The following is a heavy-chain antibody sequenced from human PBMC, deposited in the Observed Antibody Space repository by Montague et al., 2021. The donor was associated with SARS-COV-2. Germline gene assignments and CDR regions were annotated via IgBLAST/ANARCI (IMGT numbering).Heavy chain of an antibody. V-gene: IGHV4-39*02. CDR1: GGSITNNIDY. D-gene: IGHD3-22*01. Sequence: SETLSLTYTVSGGSITNNIDYCAWIRQPPGKGLEWIGSIYYTGNTYYNPSLKSRATKSVVTSKNHFTLKLGSVTAAETAVYYCARLKRCFDISGSLSAFDFWGQGTKVTVSS. CDR3: ARLKRCFDISGSLSAFDF. J-gene: IGHJ3*01. CDR2: IYYTGNT.